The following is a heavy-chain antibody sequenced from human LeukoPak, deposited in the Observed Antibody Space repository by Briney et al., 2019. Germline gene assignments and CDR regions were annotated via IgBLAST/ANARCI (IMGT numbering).Heavy chain of an antibody. V-gene: IGHV1-69*13. CDR2: IIPIFGTA. J-gene: IGHJ1*01. Sequence: ASVKVSCKASGGTFSSYAISWVRQAPGQGLEWMGGIIPIFGTANYAQKFQGRVTITADESTSTAYMELSSLRSEDTAVYYCARDRYCSSTSCPKADQYFQHWGQGTLVTVSS. CDR3: ARDRYCSSTSCPKADQYFQH. CDR1: GGTFSSYA. D-gene: IGHD2-2*01.